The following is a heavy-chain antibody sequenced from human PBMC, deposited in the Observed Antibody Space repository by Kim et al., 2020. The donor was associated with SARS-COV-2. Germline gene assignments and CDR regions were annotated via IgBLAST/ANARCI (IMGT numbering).Heavy chain of an antibody. V-gene: IGHV4-59*09. D-gene: IGHD6-19*01. J-gene: IGHJ4*02. CDR3: AGGSIAVAGFAY. Sequence: NYTPSLPSRVTISVDTSKNQFSLKLSSVTAADTAVYYCAGGSIAVAGFAYWGQGTLVTVSS.